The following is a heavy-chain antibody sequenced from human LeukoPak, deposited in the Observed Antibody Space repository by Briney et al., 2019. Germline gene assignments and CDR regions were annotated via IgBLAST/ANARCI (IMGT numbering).Heavy chain of an antibody. CDR3: ATMGDCSGGSCYSVDAFDI. J-gene: IGHJ3*02. CDR2: IYHSGST. V-gene: IGHV4-30-2*01. D-gene: IGHD2-15*01. CDR1: GGSISSGGYS. Sequence: PSETLSLTCAVSGGSISSGGYSWSWIRQPPGKGLEWIGYIYHSGSTYYNPSLKSRVTISVDRSKNQFSLKLSSVTAADTAVYYCATMGDCSGGSCYSVDAFDIWGQGTMVTVSS.